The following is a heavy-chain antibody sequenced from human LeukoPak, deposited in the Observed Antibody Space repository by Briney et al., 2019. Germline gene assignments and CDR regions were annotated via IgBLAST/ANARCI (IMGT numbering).Heavy chain of an antibody. CDR3: ARGRIWPGYNEPLGAFDI. D-gene: IGHD5-24*01. CDR2: ISSSSSYI. CDR1: GFTFSSYS. J-gene: IGHJ3*02. Sequence: PGGSLRLSCAASGFTFSSYSMNWVRQAPGKGLEWVSSISSSSSYIYYADSVKGRFTISRDNAKNSLYLQMNSLRAEDTAVYYCARGRIWPGYNEPLGAFDIWGQGTMVTVSS. V-gene: IGHV3-21*01.